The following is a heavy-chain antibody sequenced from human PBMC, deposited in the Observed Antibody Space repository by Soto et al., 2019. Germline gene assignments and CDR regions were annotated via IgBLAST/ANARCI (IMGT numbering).Heavy chain of an antibody. CDR1: GFTFSSYG. CDR3: AGWAGAFDI. CDR2: ISYDGSNK. D-gene: IGHD6-19*01. V-gene: IGHV3-30*03. Sequence: QVQLVESGGGVVQPGRSLRLSCAASGFTFSSYGMHWVRQAPGKGLEWVAVISYDGSNKYYADSVKGRFTISRDNSKNRLYLQMNSLRAEDTDVYYCAGWAGAFDIWGQGTMVTVSS. J-gene: IGHJ3*02.